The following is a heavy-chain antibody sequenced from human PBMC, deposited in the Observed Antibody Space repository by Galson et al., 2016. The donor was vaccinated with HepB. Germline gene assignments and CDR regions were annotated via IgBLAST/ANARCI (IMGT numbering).Heavy chain of an antibody. CDR2: ISGSGGGTFT. J-gene: IGHJ6*03. Sequence: SLRLSCAASGFTFSSYGMSWVHQAPGKGLEWVSAISGSGGGTFTYYGDSVKGRIIISRDNSRNTLYLQMNSLRAEDTAIYYCAKAGDRDSDYYMDVWGKGTTVSVSS. V-gene: IGHV3-23*01. D-gene: IGHD5-24*01. CDR3: AKAGDRDSDYYMDV. CDR1: GFTFSSYG.